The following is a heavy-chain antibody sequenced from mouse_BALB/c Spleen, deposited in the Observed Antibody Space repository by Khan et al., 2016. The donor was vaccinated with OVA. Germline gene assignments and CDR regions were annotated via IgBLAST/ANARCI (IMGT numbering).Heavy chain of an antibody. Sequence: EVQLQESGPGLVKPSQSLSLTCTVTGYSITSDYAWNWIRQFPGDKLEWMGYISYSGSTGYNPSLKSRISITRDTSKNQFFLQLNSVTTEDTATYYFARRYYYGHWYFDVWGAGTTVTVSS. CDR1: GYSITSDYA. CDR3: ARRYYYGHWYFDV. J-gene: IGHJ1*01. CDR2: ISYSGST. V-gene: IGHV3-2*02. D-gene: IGHD1-1*01.